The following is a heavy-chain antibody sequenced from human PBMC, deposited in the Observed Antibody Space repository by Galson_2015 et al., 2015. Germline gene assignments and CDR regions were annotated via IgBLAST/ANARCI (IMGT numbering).Heavy chain of an antibody. D-gene: IGHD6-13*01. Sequence: SLRLSCAASGFTFSSYAMSWVRQAPGKGLEWVSAISGSGGSTYYADSVKGRFTISRDNSKNTLYLQMNSLRAEDTAVYYCAKDLADYYYYGMDVWGQGTTVTVSS. CDR2: ISGSGGST. CDR3: AKDLADYYYYGMDV. V-gene: IGHV3-23*01. CDR1: GFTFSSYA. J-gene: IGHJ6*02.